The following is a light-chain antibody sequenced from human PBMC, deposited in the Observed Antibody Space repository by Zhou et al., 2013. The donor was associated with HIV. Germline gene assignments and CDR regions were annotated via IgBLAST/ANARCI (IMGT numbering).Light chain of an antibody. Sequence: DIQMTQSPSSLSASVGDRVTITCRASQSISRHLNWYQQKPGKAPKLLMYAASNLQSGSHQSSVAVDRGHDFTLTISSLQPEDFATYYCQQSDSDPSTFGQGTKLGDQT. CDR3: QQSDSDPST. CDR1: QSISRH. V-gene: IGKV1-39*01. CDR2: AAS. J-gene: IGKJ2*02.